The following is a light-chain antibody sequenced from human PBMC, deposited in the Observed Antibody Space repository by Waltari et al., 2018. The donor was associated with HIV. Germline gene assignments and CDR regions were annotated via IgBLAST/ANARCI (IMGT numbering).Light chain of an antibody. Sequence: SFQLTQPPSVSVSPGQTARITCSGETLPRQYVFWYQQRQGQAPVLVIYKDNERPSGIPERFSGSTSGTTVALTISGVQPEDEADYYCQSSDSSGAYWVFGGGTKLTVL. V-gene: IGLV3-25*03. CDR1: TLPRQY. CDR3: QSSDSSGAYWV. J-gene: IGLJ3*02. CDR2: KDN.